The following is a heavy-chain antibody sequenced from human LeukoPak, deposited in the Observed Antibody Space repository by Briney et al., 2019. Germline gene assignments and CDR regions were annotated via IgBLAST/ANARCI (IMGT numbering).Heavy chain of an antibody. Sequence: SETLSLTCAVSGYSITSGYYWGWIRQPPGKGLEWIGSIYHSGSTYYNPSLKSRVTMSIDTSKNQFSLKLSSVTAADTAVYYCARASSSWGGDYWGQGTQVTVSS. J-gene: IGHJ4*02. CDR3: ARASSSWGGDY. V-gene: IGHV4-38-2*01. CDR1: GYSITSGYY. D-gene: IGHD6-13*01. CDR2: IYHSGST.